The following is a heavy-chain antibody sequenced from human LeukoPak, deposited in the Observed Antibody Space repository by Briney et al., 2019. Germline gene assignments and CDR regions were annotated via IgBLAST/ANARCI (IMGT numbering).Heavy chain of an antibody. CDR3: ARDVPRKYSGYDTGYDY. CDR1: GFTFSSYG. V-gene: IGHV3-21*01. CDR2: ISSSSSYI. J-gene: IGHJ4*02. Sequence: GGSLRLSCAASGFTFSSYGMHWVRQAPGKGLEWVSSISSSSSYIYYADSVKGRFTISRDKAKNSLYLQMNSLRAEDTAVYYCARDVPRKYSGYDTGYDYWGQGTLVTVSS. D-gene: IGHD5-12*01.